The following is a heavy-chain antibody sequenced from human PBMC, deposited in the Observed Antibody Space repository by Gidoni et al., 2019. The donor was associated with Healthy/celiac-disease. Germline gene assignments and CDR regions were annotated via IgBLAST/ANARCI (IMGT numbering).Heavy chain of an antibody. V-gene: IGHV4-39*01. CDR3: ARHEGYGRVGAADY. CDR1: GGSISSSNYY. CDR2: IYYSGST. J-gene: IGHJ4*02. D-gene: IGHD1-26*01. Sequence: QLQLQESGPGLVKPSETLSLTCTVSGGSISSSNYYWGWIRQPPGKGLEWIGSIYYSGSTYYNPSLKSRVTISVDTSKNQFSLKLSSVTAADTAVYYCARHEGYGRVGAADYWGQGTLVTVSS.